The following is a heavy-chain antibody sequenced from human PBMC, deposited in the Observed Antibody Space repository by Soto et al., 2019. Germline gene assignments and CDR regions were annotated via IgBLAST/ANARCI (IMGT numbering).Heavy chain of an antibody. D-gene: IGHD1-26*01. CDR3: AKISGSYYDAFDI. V-gene: IGHV3-53*01. J-gene: IGHJ3*02. CDR1: GFTVSGKY. Sequence: QTGGSLRLSCAPSGFTVSGKYMSWVRQAPGKGLEWISVIYAGDSTYYADSVKGRFTISRDNSKNTVYLQMNSLRAEDTAVYYCAKISGSYYDAFDIWGQGTMVTVSS. CDR2: IYAGDST.